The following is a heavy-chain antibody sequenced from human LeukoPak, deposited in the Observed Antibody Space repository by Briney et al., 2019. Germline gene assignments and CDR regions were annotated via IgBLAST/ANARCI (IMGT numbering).Heavy chain of an antibody. Sequence: PGGSLRLSCAASGFSFSSYAMSWVRQAPGKGLELVSAISGSGGSTYYADSVKGRLTISRDNSKNTLYLQMNSLRAEDTAVYYCAKGAYCSSTSCYQSGYDYWGQGTLVTVSS. D-gene: IGHD2-2*01. V-gene: IGHV3-23*01. CDR2: ISGSGGST. J-gene: IGHJ4*02. CDR1: GFSFSSYA. CDR3: AKGAYCSSTSCYQSGYDY.